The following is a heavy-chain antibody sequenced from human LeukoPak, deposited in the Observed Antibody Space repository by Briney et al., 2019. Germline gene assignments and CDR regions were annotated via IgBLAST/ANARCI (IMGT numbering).Heavy chain of an antibody. Sequence: GASVKVSCKASGGTFSSYAISWVRQAPGQGLEWMGGIIPIFGTANYAQKFQGRVTITADESTSTAYMELSSLRSEDTAVYYCARVGVGGTYYYYYMDVWGKGTTVTVSS. CDR3: ARVGVGGTYYYYYMDV. CDR2: IIPIFGTA. J-gene: IGHJ6*03. V-gene: IGHV1-69*13. CDR1: GGTFSSYA.